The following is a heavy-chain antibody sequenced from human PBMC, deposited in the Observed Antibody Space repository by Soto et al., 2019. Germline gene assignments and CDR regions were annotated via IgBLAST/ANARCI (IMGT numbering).Heavy chain of an antibody. CDR1: GYTFTSYY. CDR2: INPSGGST. D-gene: IGHD3-22*01. Sequence: ASVKVSCKASGYTFTSYYMHWVRQAPGQGLEWMGIINPSGGSTSYAQKFQGRVTMTRDTSTSTVYMELSSLRSEDTAVYYCARDRTMIVVVSREYYFDYWGQGTLVTVSS. J-gene: IGHJ4*02. V-gene: IGHV1-46*01. CDR3: ARDRTMIVVVSREYYFDY.